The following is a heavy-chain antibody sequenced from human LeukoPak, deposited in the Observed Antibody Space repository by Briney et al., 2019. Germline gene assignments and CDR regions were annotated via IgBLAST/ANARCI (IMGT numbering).Heavy chain of an antibody. J-gene: IGHJ4*02. CDR1: GFTFSSYS. Sequence: GGSLRLSCAASGFTFSSYSMNWVRQAPGKGLEWVSYIRSSSSTIYYADSVKGRFTISRDNAKNSLYLQMNSLRAEDTAVYYCAKELWELAPFDYWGQGTLVTVSS. D-gene: IGHD1-26*01. CDR3: AKELWELAPFDY. V-gene: IGHV3-48*01. CDR2: IRSSSSTI.